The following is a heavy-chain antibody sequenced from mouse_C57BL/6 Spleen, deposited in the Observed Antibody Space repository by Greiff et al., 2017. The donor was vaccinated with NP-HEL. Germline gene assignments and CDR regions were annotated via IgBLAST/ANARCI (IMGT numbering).Heavy chain of an antibody. J-gene: IGHJ4*01. CDR2: IDPSDSYT. V-gene: IGHV1-69*01. Sequence: QVQLQQSGAELVMPGASVKLSCKASGYTFTSYWMHWVKQRPGQGLEWIGEIDPSDSYTNYNQKFKGKSTLTVDKSSSTAYMQLSSLTSEDSAVYYCANTVVGHGAMDYWGQGTSVTVSS. CDR1: GYTFTSYW. D-gene: IGHD1-1*01. CDR3: ANTVVGHGAMDY.